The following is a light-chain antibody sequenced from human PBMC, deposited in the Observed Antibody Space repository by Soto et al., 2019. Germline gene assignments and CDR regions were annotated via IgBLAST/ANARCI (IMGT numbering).Light chain of an antibody. CDR1: SSDVGNYIF. V-gene: IGLV2-14*01. J-gene: IGLJ1*01. CDR3: VSYTTSGSYV. Sequence: QSALTQPASGSGAPGQSITISCTGTSSDVGNYIFVSWYRQHPGKAPKLMIYDINNRPSGVSNRFSGSKSGNTASLTISGLQAEDEADYYCVSYTTSGSYVFGTGTKVTVL. CDR2: DIN.